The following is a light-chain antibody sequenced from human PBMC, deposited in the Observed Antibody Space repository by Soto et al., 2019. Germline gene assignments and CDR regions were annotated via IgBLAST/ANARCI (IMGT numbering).Light chain of an antibody. Sequence: EIVLTQSPGTLSLSPGDRATLSCRASQSVSSSYLAWYQQKPGQAPRPLIYGASSRATGIPDRFSGSGSGTEFTLTISSLQSEDFAVYYCQQYNNWPPLTFGGGTKVDIK. V-gene: IGKV3-20*01. CDR1: QSVSSSY. CDR3: QQYNNWPPLT. J-gene: IGKJ4*01. CDR2: GAS.